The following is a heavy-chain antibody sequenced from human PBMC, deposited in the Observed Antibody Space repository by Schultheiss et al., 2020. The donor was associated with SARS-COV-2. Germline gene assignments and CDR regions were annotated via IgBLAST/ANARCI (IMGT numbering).Heavy chain of an antibody. V-gene: IGHV5-51*01. Sequence: GESLKISCKSSGYSFTHYWIGWVRQMPGKGLEWMGIIYPGDSNTRYSPSFQGQITISADKSISTAYLQWRSLKASDTAMYYCARATESGVAVALWFDPWGQGTLVTVSS. J-gene: IGHJ5*02. CDR3: ARATESGVAVALWFDP. CDR2: IYPGDSNT. D-gene: IGHD6-19*01. CDR1: GYSFTHYW.